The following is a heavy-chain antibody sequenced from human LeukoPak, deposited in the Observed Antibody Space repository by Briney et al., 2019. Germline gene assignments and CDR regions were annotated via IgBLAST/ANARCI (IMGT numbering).Heavy chain of an antibody. CDR2: ISWNSASI. Sequence: GGSLRLSCAASGFTFDDYAMHWVRQVPGKGLEWVSGISWNSASIAYADSVKGRFTMSRDNAKNSLYLQMNSLRPEDTALYYCTRGGPFFYCSDESCSPGDFQHWGQGTLVTVSS. CDR3: TRGGPFFYCSDESCSPGDFQH. CDR1: GFTFDDYA. D-gene: IGHD2-15*01. J-gene: IGHJ1*01. V-gene: IGHV3-9*01.